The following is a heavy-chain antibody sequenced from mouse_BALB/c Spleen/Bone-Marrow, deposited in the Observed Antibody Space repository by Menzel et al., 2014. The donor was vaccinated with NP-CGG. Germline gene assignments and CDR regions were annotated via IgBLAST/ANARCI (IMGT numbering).Heavy chain of an antibody. CDR1: GFNIKDTY. J-gene: IGHJ2*01. Sequence: EVQLHQSGAELVKPGASVKLSCTASGFNIKDTYMHWVKQRPEQGLEWIGRIDPANGNTKYDPKFQGKATITADTSSNTAYLQLSSLTSEDTAVYYCARFPYDYGGGDYWGQGTTLTVSS. V-gene: IGHV14-3*02. CDR3: ARFPYDYGGGDY. D-gene: IGHD2-4*01. CDR2: IDPANGNT.